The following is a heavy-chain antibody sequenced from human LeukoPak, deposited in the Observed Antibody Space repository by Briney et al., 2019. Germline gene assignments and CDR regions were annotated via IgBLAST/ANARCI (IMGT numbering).Heavy chain of an antibody. D-gene: IGHD1-1*01. CDR1: GGSISSYY. V-gene: IGHV4-59*01. J-gene: IGHJ4*02. CDR3: AREGGNWNAPGYYFDY. CDR2: IYYSGST. Sequence: PSETLSLTCTVSGGSISSYYWSWLRQPPGKGLEGIGYIYYSGSTNYNPSLKSRVTISVDTSKNQFSLKLSSVTAADTAVYYCAREGGNWNAPGYYFDYWGQGTLVTVSS.